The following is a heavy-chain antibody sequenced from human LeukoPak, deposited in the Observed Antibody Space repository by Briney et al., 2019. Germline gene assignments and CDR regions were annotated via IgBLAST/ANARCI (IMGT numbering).Heavy chain of an antibody. J-gene: IGHJ3*02. CDR1: GGSISSYY. D-gene: IGHD6-19*01. CDR3: ARPSIAVAGKEDAFDI. Sequence: LSLTCTVSGGSISSYYWSWIRQAPGKGLEWVPYISSSGSTIYYADSVKGRFTISRDNAKNSLYLQMNSLRAEDTAVYYCARPSIAVAGKEDAFDIWGQGTMVTVSS. CDR2: ISSSGSTI. V-gene: IGHV3-11*01.